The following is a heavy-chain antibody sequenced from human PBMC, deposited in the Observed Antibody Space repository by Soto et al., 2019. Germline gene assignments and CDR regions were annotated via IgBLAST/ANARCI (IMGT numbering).Heavy chain of an antibody. CDR1: GACISSGDNY. CDR3: AREQTYYYDDSDYSYFDY. D-gene: IGHD3-22*01. J-gene: IGHJ4*02. Sequence: PSETLSLTCTVSGACISSGDNYWSWIRQPPGKGLEWIGYIHYRGSTYYSPSLKSRVSISVDTSTNHFYLRLTSVTAADTAMYYCAREQTYYYDDSDYSYFDYWGQGTRVTVS. V-gene: IGHV4-30-4*01. CDR2: IHYRGST.